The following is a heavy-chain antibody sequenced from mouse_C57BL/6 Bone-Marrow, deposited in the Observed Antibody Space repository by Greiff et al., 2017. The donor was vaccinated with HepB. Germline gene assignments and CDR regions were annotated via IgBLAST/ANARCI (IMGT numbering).Heavy chain of an antibody. D-gene: IGHD1-1*01. CDR2: ISSGGDYI. V-gene: IGHV5-9-1*02. CDR3: TRDYGSSYWYFDV. J-gene: IGHJ1*03. CDR1: GFTFSSYA. Sequence: EVKLVESGEGLVKPGGSLKLSCAASGFTFSSYAMSWVRQTPEKRLEWVAYISSGGDYIYYADTVQGRFTISRDNARNTLYLQMSSLKSEDTAMYYCTRDYGSSYWYFDVWGTGTTVTVSS.